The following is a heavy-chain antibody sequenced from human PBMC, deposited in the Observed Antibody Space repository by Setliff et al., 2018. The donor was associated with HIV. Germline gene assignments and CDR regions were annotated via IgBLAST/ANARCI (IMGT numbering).Heavy chain of an antibody. J-gene: IGHJ6*02. D-gene: IGHD6-13*01. CDR1: GYTFTGYY. Sequence: GASVKVSCKASGYTFTGYYMHWVRQAPGQGLEWMGRINPNSGGTNYAQKFQGRVTMTRDTSISTAYMELSRLRSDDTAVYYCARVGCWYWGYYYGMDVWGQGTTVTVSS. CDR2: INPNSGGT. V-gene: IGHV1-2*06. CDR3: ARVGCWYWGYYYGMDV.